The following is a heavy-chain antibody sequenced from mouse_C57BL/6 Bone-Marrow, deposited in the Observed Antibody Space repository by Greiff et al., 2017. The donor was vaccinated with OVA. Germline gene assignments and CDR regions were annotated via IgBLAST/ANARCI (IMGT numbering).Heavy chain of an antibody. CDR3: ASLSSLYYAMDY. CDR2: ISSGGSYT. Sequence: EVQLQESGGDLVKPGGSLKLSCAASGFTFSSYGMSWVRQTPDKRLEWVATISSGGSYTYYPDSVKGRFTISRDNAKNTLYLQMSSLKSEDTAMYYCASLSSLYYAMDYWGQGTSVTVSS. V-gene: IGHV5-6*01. CDR1: GFTFSSYG. D-gene: IGHD6-1*01. J-gene: IGHJ4*01.